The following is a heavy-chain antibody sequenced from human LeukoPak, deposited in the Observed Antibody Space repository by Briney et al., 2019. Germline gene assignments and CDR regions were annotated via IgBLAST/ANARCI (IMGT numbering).Heavy chain of an antibody. CDR1: GFTFNSYG. Sequence: GGSLRLSCAASGFTFNSYGMSWVRQAPGKGLEWVSGTSGSGGSTYYADSVKGRFTISRDNSNNTVYLQMNSLRAEDTAVYYCARAPSNAHFDYWGQGTLVTVSS. J-gene: IGHJ4*02. CDR3: ARAPSNAHFDY. D-gene: IGHD3-3*02. V-gene: IGHV3-23*01. CDR2: TSGSGGST.